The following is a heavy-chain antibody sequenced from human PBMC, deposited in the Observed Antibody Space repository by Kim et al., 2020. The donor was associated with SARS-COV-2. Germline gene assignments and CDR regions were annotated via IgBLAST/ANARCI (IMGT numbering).Heavy chain of an antibody. CDR1: GYTFTSYA. J-gene: IGHJ6*02. CDR2: INTNTGNP. D-gene: IGHD2-2*01. V-gene: IGHV7-4-1*02. Sequence: ASVKVSCKASGYTFTSYAMNWVRQAPGQGLEWMGWINTNTGNPTYAQGFTGRFVFSLDTSVSTAYLQISSLKAEDTAVYYCARYGIVVVPAAIYLDGMDVWGQGTTVTVSS. CDR3: ARYGIVVVPAAIYLDGMDV.